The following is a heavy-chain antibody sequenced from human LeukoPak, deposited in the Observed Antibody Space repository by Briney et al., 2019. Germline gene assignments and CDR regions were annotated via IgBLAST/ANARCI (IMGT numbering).Heavy chain of an antibody. V-gene: IGHV3-23*01. Sequence: GGSLRLSCAASGFTFSSYAMSWVRQAPGKGLEWVSAISGSSGSTYYADSVKGRFTISRDNSKNTLYLQMNSLRAEDTAVYYCAKRSSPYYYGSGSYYYFDYWGQGNLVTVSS. D-gene: IGHD3-10*01. CDR1: GFTFSSYA. CDR2: ISGSSGST. J-gene: IGHJ4*02. CDR3: AKRSSPYYYGSGSYYYFDY.